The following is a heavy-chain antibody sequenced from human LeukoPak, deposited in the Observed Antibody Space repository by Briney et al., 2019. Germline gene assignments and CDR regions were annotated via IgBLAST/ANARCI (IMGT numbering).Heavy chain of an antibody. CDR1: GFTFSSYA. V-gene: IGHV3-23*01. CDR3: AKRVRPNIAAAGTLDP. D-gene: IGHD6-13*01. J-gene: IGHJ5*02. Sequence: PGGSLRLSCAASGFTFSSYAMSWVRQAPGKGLEWVSAISGSGGSTYYADSVKGRFTISRDNSKNTLYLQMNSLRAEGTAVYYCAKRVRPNIAAAGTLDPWGQGTLVTVSS. CDR2: ISGSGGST.